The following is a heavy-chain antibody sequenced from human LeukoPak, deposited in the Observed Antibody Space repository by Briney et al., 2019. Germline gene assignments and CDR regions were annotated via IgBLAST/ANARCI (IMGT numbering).Heavy chain of an antibody. V-gene: IGHV1-2*02. CDR2: INPNSGGT. J-gene: IGHJ4*02. D-gene: IGHD3-22*01. Sequence: ASVKVSCKASGYTFTGYYMHWVRQAPGQGLEWMGWINPNSGGTNYAQKFQGRVTMTRDTSISTAYMELSRLRSEDTAVYYCARGSEYYDSSGYTVPTNYWGQGTLVTVSS. CDR3: ARGSEYYDSSGYTVPTNY. CDR1: GYTFTGYY.